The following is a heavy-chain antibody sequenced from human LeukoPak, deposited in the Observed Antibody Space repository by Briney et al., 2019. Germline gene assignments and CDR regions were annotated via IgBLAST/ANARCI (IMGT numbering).Heavy chain of an antibody. CDR1: GGTFSSYA. Sequence: SVKVSCKASGGTFSSYAISWVRQAPGQGLEWMGGIIPIFGTANYAQKFQGRVTITADESTSTAYMELSSLRSEDTAVYYCAGYCSGGSCYSEPDTYYYYGMDVWGQGTTVTVSS. CDR2: IIPIFGTA. CDR3: AGYCSGGSCYSEPDTYYYYGMDV. D-gene: IGHD2-15*01. V-gene: IGHV1-69*13. J-gene: IGHJ6*02.